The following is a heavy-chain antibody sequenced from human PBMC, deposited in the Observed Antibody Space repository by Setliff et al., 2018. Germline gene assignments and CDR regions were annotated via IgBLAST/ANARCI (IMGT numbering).Heavy chain of an antibody. V-gene: IGHV1-8*02. J-gene: IGHJ6*03. D-gene: IGHD5-12*01. CDR3: ARGRDGGYVYYYYYYMDV. CDR1: GYTFTSYD. CDR2: MNPNSGNT. Sequence: GASVKVSCKASGYTFTSYDINWVRQATGQGLEWMGWMNPNSGNTGYAQKFQGRVTMTRNTSISTAYMELSSLRSEDTAVYYCARGRDGGYVYYYYYYMDVWGKGTTVTVSS.